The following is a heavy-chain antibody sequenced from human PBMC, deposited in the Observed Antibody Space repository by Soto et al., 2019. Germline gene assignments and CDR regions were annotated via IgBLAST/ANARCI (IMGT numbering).Heavy chain of an antibody. Sequence: PGGSLRLSCEASGFTFSSYWMSWVRQAPGKGLEWVANIKQDGSEKYYVDSVKGRFTISRDNAKNSLYLQMNSLRDEDTDVYYCARDGASGSSSDFEYWGQGTLGTVS. CDR1: GFTFSSYW. CDR2: IKQDGSEK. V-gene: IGHV3-7*03. J-gene: IGHJ4*02. CDR3: ARDGASGSSSDFEY. D-gene: IGHD1-26*01.